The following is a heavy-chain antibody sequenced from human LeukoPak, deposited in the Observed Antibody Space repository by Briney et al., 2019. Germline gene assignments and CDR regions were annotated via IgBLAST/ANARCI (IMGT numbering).Heavy chain of an antibody. D-gene: IGHD2-21*02. V-gene: IGHV3-21*01. J-gene: IGHJ4*02. CDR1: GFTFSSYS. Sequence: GGSLRLSCAASGFTFSSYSMNWVRQAPGKGLEWVSSISSSSSYIYYADSVKGRFTISRDNARNSVYLQMNSLRAEDTAVYYCARDESRGNLVTAPDYWGQGTLVTVSS. CDR2: ISSSSSYI. CDR3: ARDESRGNLVTAPDY.